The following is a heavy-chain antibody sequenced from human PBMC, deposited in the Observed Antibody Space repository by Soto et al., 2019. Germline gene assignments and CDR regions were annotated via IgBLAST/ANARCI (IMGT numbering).Heavy chain of an antibody. J-gene: IGHJ3*02. Sequence: QVQLQESGPGLVKPSGTLSLTCAVSSGSISSSNWWSWVRQPPGKGLEWIGEIYHSGSTNYNPSLKSRVTISVDKSKNQFSLKLSSVPAADTAVYYCASFAYCSGGSCSDAFDIWGQGTMVTVSS. D-gene: IGHD2-15*01. CDR2: IYHSGST. CDR3: ASFAYCSGGSCSDAFDI. CDR1: SGSISSSNW. V-gene: IGHV4-4*02.